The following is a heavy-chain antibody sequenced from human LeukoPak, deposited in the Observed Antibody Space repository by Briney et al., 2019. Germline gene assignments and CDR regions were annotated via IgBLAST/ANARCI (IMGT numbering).Heavy chain of an antibody. J-gene: IGHJ4*02. CDR3: ASWGIAARDSFDY. Sequence: ASVKVPCKASGYTFTGYYMHWVRQAPGQGLEWTGWINPNSGGTNYAQKFQGRVTMTRDTSISTAYMELSRLRSDDTAVYYCASWGIAARDSFDYWGQGTLVTVSS. D-gene: IGHD6-6*01. CDR1: GYTFTGYY. V-gene: IGHV1-2*02. CDR2: INPNSGGT.